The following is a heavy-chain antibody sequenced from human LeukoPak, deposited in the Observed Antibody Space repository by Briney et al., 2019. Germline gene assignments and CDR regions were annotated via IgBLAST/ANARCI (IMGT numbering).Heavy chain of an antibody. V-gene: IGHV3-48*04. J-gene: IGHJ5*02. CDR1: GFNFRTYS. CDR3: ARGYWGSTGSDP. D-gene: IGHD7-27*01. CDR2: ISSGSGTI. Sequence: PGGSLRLSCAASGFNFRTYSMNWVRQAPGKGLEWVSYISSGSGTIYYAHSLKGRFTISRDNAKNTLYLQLNSLRAEDTAVYYCARGYWGSTGSDPWGQGTLVTVSS.